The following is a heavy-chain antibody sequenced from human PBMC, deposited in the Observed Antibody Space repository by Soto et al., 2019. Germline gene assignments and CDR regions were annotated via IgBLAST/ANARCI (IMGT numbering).Heavy chain of an antibody. J-gene: IGHJ5*02. Sequence: SLRLSCAASGFTFSSYSMNWVRQAPGKGLEWVSSISMSSSYIYYADSVKGRFTISRDNAKNSLYLQMNSLRAEDTAVYYCARDLHDYVSFRFDPWGQGTLVTVSS. V-gene: IGHV3-21*01. CDR3: ARDLHDYVSFRFDP. CDR2: ISMSSSYI. CDR1: GFTFSSYS. D-gene: IGHD3-16*01.